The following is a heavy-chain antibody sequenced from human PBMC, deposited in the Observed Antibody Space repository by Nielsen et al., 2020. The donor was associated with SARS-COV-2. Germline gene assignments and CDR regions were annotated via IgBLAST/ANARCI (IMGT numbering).Heavy chain of an antibody. CDR1: GYTFTSYG. CDR3: AREPIGVTIFGVVSYYYYGMDV. V-gene: IGHV1-69*06. J-gene: IGHJ6*02. Sequence: SVKVSCKASGYTFTSYGISWVRQAPGQGLEWMGGIIPIFGTANYAQKFQGRVTITADKSTSTAYMELSSLRSEDTAVYYCAREPIGVTIFGVVSYYYYGMDVWGQGTTVTVSS. D-gene: IGHD3-3*01. CDR2: IIPIFGTA.